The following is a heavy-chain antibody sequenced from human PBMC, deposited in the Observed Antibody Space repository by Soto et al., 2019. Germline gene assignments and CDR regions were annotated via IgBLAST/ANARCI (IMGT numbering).Heavy chain of an antibody. V-gene: IGHV3-48*02. J-gene: IGHJ4*02. CDR1: GFPFSSYS. D-gene: IGHD4-17*01. CDR3: AREGLGGDYLSVFDY. CDR2: ISSSKTI. Sequence: GGSLRLSCSASGFPFSSYSMNWVRPAPGKGLEWVSYISSSKTINYAGSVKGRFTISRDNAKNSLYLQMISLRDEDTAVYYCAREGLGGDYLSVFDYWGQGTLVTVSS.